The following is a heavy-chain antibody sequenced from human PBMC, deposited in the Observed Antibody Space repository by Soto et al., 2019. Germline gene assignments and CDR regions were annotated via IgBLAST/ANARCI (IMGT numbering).Heavy chain of an antibody. CDR1: GGTFN. CDR2: IIPVIDTA. CDR3: ARGSGADAFDI. Sequence: QVQLVQSGAEVKKPGSSVKVSCKVSGGTFNIRWVRQAPGQGLEWMGGIIPVIDTANYARKFQGRVTITADRATNVVHLEMRSLRFEDTAVYYCARGSGADAFDIWGQGTVVTVSS. J-gene: IGHJ3*02. D-gene: IGHD7-27*01. V-gene: IGHV1-69*06.